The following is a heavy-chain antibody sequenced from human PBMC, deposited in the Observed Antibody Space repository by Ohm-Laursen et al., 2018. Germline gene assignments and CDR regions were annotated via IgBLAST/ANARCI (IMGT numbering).Heavy chain of an antibody. CDR2: INSDGSSI. CDR3: ARGGRVNGMDV. Sequence: GSLRLSCSASGFTFSNYWMHWVRQAPGKGLVWVSRINSDGSSISYADSVKGRFTISRDNAKNTLDLQMNSLRADDTAVYYCARGGRVNGMDVWGQGTTVTVAS. J-gene: IGHJ6*02. D-gene: IGHD1-26*01. CDR1: GFTFSNYW. V-gene: IGHV3-74*01.